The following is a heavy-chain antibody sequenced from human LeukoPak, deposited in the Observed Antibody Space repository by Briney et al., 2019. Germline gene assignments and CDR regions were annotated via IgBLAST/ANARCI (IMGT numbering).Heavy chain of an antibody. CDR2: IYYNGST. CDR3: ARQRRYFDWFPLGDAFDI. CDR1: GGSISSGDYY. Sequence: PSQTLSLTCTVSGGSISSGDYYWSWIRQPPGKGLEWIGYIYYNGSTYYNPSLKSRVAISVDTSKNQFSLKLSSVTAADTAVYYCARQRRYFDWFPLGDAFDIWGQGTMVTVSS. J-gene: IGHJ3*02. D-gene: IGHD3-9*01. V-gene: IGHV4-30-4*08.